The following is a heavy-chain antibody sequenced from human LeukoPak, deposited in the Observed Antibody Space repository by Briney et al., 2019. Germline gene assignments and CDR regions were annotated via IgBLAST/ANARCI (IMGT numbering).Heavy chain of an antibody. J-gene: IGHJ4*02. CDR2: ISAYNGNT. CDR3: ARGWQQLVSDF. D-gene: IGHD6-13*01. V-gene: IGHV1-18*01. Sequence: GASVKVSCKASGYTFTSYGISWVRQAPGQGLEWMGWISAYNGNTNYAQKLQGRVTMTTDTSTSTAYMEIRSLRSDDTAVYSIARGWQQLVSDFWGQGTLVTVSS. CDR1: GYTFTSYG.